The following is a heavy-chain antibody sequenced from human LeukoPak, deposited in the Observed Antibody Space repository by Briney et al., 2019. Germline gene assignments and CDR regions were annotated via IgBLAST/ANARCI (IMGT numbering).Heavy chain of an antibody. V-gene: IGHV4-59*01. CDR1: GDSISGFY. CDR2: IYYNGST. CDR3: ARVITIFGVVMGMDV. D-gene: IGHD3-3*01. Sequence: NTSETLSLTCSVSGDSISGFYWNWIRQPPGKGLEWIGYIYYNGSTSYNPSLRSRVTISVDTSNNQFSLKLRSVTAADTALYYCARVITIFGVVMGMDVWGRGTTVTVSS. J-gene: IGHJ6*02.